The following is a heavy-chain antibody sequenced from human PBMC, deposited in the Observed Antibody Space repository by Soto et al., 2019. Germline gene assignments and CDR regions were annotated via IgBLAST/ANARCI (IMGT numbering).Heavy chain of an antibody. D-gene: IGHD4-17*01. J-gene: IGHJ6*03. CDR3: AREPTVTTSYYYYYYMDV. V-gene: IGHV3-48*01. Sequence: GESLKISCAASGFTFSSYSMNWVRQAPGKGLEWVSYISSSSSTIYYADSVKGRFTISRDNAKNSLYLQMNSLRAEDTAVYYCAREPTVTTSYYYYYYMDVWGKGTTVTVSS. CDR2: ISSSSSTI. CDR1: GFTFSSYS.